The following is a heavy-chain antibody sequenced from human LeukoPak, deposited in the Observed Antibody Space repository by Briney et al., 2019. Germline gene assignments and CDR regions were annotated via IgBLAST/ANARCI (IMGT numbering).Heavy chain of an antibody. CDR3: AKRTMSAFDS. Sequence: LGGSLRLSCTASGFTFRTYAMNWVRQAPGKGLEWLSGISGSGNGTYYADSVKGRFIISRDNSKNMVYLQMNSLTVEDTATYYCAKRTMSAFDSWGQGTLLIVSS. V-gene: IGHV3-23*01. CDR1: GFTFRTYA. J-gene: IGHJ4*02. CDR2: ISGSGNGT. D-gene: IGHD5-24*01.